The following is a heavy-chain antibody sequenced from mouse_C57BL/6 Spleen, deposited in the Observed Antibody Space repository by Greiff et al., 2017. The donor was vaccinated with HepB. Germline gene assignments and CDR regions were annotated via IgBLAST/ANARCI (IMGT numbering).Heavy chain of an antibody. CDR2: ISYDGSN. V-gene: IGHV3-6*01. Sequence: ESGPGLVKPSQSLSLTCSVTGYSITSGYYWNWIRQFPGNKLEWMGYISYDGSNNYNPSLKNRISITRDTSKNQFFLKLNSVTTEDTATYYCARDYYGSSPFFAYWGQGTLVTVSA. D-gene: IGHD1-1*01. CDR3: ARDYYGSSPFFAY. CDR1: GYSITSGYY. J-gene: IGHJ3*01.